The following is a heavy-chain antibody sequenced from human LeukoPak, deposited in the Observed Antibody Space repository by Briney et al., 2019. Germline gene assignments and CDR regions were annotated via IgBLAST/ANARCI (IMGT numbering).Heavy chain of an antibody. D-gene: IGHD5-18*01. V-gene: IGHV3-30*04. CDR1: GVTFSSYA. CDR2: ISHDGSNK. CDR3: AGLDAAMPDAFDI. Sequence: GALRLSCAASGVTFSSYAMHWVRQAPGKGLEWVAAISHDGSNKYSADSVKGRFTISRDNSKNTLYLQMNSLRADDTAVYYCAGLDAAMPDAFDIWGQGTTVTVSS. J-gene: IGHJ3*02.